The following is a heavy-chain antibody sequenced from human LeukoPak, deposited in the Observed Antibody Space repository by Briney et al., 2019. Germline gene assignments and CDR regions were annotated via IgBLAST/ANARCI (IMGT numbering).Heavy chain of an antibody. CDR1: AGSISSSSYY. Sequence: SETLSLTCTVSAGSISSSSYYWGWIRQPPGKGLEWIGSIYYSGSTYYNPSLKSRVTISVDTSKNQFSLKLSSVTAADTAVYYCARHNGWYYYDSSGYSDYWGQGTLVTVSS. V-gene: IGHV4-39*01. CDR3: ARHNGWYYYDSSGYSDY. D-gene: IGHD3-22*01. CDR2: IYYSGST. J-gene: IGHJ4*02.